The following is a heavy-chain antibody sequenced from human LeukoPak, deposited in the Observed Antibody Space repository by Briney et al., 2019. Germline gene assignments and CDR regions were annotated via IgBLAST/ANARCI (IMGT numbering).Heavy chain of an antibody. CDR1: GFTVSSNY. D-gene: IGHD6-13*01. Sequence: TGGSLRLSCAASGFTVSSNYMSWVRQAPGKGLEWVSVIYSGGSTYYADSVKGRYTISRHNSKNTLYLQMNSLRAEDTAVYYCARVVAAGTPYYYYYYGMDVWGQGTTVTVSS. V-gene: IGHV3-53*04. CDR3: ARVVAAGTPYYYYYYGMDV. J-gene: IGHJ6*02. CDR2: IYSGGST.